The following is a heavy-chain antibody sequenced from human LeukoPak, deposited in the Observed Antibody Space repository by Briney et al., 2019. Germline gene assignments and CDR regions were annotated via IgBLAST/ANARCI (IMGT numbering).Heavy chain of an antibody. CDR3: ASAGYYYYYMDV. CDR1: GGTFSSYA. Sequence: VASVKVSCKASGGTFSSYAISWVRQAPGQGLEWMGRIIPIFGTANYAQKFQGRVTITTDESTITAYMELSGLRSEDTAVYYCASAGYYYYYMDVWGKGTTVTVSS. V-gene: IGHV1-69*05. D-gene: IGHD6-13*01. CDR2: IIPIFGTA. J-gene: IGHJ6*03.